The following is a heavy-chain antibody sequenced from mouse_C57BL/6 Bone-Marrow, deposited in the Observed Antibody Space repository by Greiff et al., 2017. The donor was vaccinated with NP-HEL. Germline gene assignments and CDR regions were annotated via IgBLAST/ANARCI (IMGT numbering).Heavy chain of an antibody. V-gene: IGHV1-7*01. CDR3: ARDYYGKNWYFDV. CDR1: GYTFTSYW. CDR2: INPSSGYT. D-gene: IGHD1-1*01. J-gene: IGHJ1*03. Sequence: QVQLQQSGAELAKPGASVKLSCKASGYTFTSYWMHWVKQRPGQGLEWIGYINPSSGYTKYNQKFKDKATLTADKSSSTAYMQLSSLTYEDSAVYYCARDYYGKNWYFDVWGTGTTGTVSS.